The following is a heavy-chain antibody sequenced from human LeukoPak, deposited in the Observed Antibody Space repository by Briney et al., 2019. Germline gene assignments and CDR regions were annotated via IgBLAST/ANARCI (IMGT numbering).Heavy chain of an antibody. CDR1: GGSISSSSYY. D-gene: IGHD6-13*01. Sequence: SETLSLTCTVSGGSISSSSYYWGWIRQPPGKGLEWIGSIYYSGSTYYNPSLKSRVTISVDTSKNQFSLKLSSVTAADTAVYYCARDKGKTIAARWGKNYYYYMDVWGKGTTVTVSS. J-gene: IGHJ6*03. CDR3: ARDKGKTIAARWGKNYYYYMDV. CDR2: IYYSGST. V-gene: IGHV4-39*07.